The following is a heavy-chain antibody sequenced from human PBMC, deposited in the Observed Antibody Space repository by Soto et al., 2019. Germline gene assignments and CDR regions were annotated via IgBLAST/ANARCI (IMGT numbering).Heavy chain of an antibody. Sequence: SLSLSCASSGFSFDDYAMTWVRQAAGKGLEWVSAISGRGDNTYYADSVKCRFTISRDHSKNTLSLQLNSLRAEDTAVYYCSKGYYSGYDLAYFDYWGQGTLVTVSS. CDR3: SKGYYSGYDLAYFDY. CDR1: GFSFDDYA. V-gene: IGHV3-23*01. CDR2: ISGRGDNT. J-gene: IGHJ4*02. D-gene: IGHD5-12*01.